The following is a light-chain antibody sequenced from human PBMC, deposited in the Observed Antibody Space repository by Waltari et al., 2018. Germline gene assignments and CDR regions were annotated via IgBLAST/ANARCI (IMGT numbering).Light chain of an antibody. CDR2: HAY. V-gene: IGKV3-20*01. Sequence: EIVLTQSPGTLSLSPGERATLSCRASQSLSIYLAWYQQKPGRAPRLLIYHAYSRATGVPDRFSGSGSGTDFSLTISRLEPEDFAVYYCQHYVSLPVTFGQGTKVEIK. J-gene: IGKJ1*01. CDR1: QSLSIY. CDR3: QHYVSLPVT.